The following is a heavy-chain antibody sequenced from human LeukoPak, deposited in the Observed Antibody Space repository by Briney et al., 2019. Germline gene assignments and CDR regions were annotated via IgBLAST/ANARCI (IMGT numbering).Heavy chain of an antibody. J-gene: IGHJ3*02. D-gene: IGHD1-26*01. V-gene: IGHV3-30-3*01. CDR1: GFTFSIYA. CDR2: TSYDGSSK. CDR3: AREGSAFDI. Sequence: PGGSLRLSCAASGFTFSIYAMHWVRQAPGKGLEWVAVTSYDGSSKYYADSVKGRFTISRDSSKNTLYLQMNSLRTEDTAVYYCAREGSAFDIWGQGTVVTVSS.